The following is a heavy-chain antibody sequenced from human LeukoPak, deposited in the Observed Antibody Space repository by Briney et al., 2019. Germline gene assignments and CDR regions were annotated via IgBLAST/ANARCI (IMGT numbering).Heavy chain of an antibody. CDR1: GGSISSSSYY. V-gene: IGHV4-39*01. CDR3: ARHSSWYGLFDY. Sequence: ETLSLTCTVSGGSISSSSYYWGWIRQPPGKGLEWIGSIYYSGSTYYNPSLKSRVTISVDTSKNQFSLKLSSVTAADTAVYYCARHSSWYGLFDYWGQGTLVTVSS. CDR2: IYYSGST. D-gene: IGHD6-13*01. J-gene: IGHJ4*02.